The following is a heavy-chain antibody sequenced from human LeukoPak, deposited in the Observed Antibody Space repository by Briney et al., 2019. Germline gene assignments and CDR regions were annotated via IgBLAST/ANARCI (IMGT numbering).Heavy chain of an antibody. CDR1: GFTFSTYS. J-gene: IGHJ4*02. D-gene: IGHD5-24*01. CDR3: AMATDSYQFDY. Sequence: TGGSLRLSCAASGFTFSTYSMNWVRQAPGKGLEWVSYISGSGSYIYYADSVKGRFTISRDNGKNSLYLQMSSLRAEDTAVYYCAMATDSYQFDYWGQGTLVTVSS. CDR2: ISGSGSYI. V-gene: IGHV3-21*01.